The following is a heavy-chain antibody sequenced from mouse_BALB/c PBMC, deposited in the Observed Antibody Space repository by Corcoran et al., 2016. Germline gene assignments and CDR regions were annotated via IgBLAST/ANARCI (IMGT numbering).Heavy chain of an antibody. J-gene: IGHJ4*01. CDR2: IKQDESEK. V-gene: IGHV5-17*01. CDR3: ARVRGVAGTFDY. Sequence: VQLVESGGGVVQPGGSLRLSCAAPGFTFSIYWMSWVRQGPGEGLEGVANIKQDESEKYYVDAAKGRFTISRDNAKNALYLQMNSLRAEDTAVYYCARVRGVAGTFDYWGQGTPVTVSS. D-gene: IGHD3-3*01. CDR1: GFTFSIYW.